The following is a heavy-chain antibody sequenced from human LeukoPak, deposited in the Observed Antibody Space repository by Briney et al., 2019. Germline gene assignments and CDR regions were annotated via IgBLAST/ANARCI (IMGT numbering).Heavy chain of an antibody. Sequence: PGGSLRLSCAASGFTFSSYSMNWVRQAPGKGLEWISYITSNSRTIHYADSVKGRFTISRDNGKSSLYLQLDSLRDEDTAVYYCTRDPEALDFWGQGTLVTVSS. CDR1: GFTFSSYS. CDR2: ITSNSRTI. CDR3: TRDPEALDF. J-gene: IGHJ4*02. V-gene: IGHV3-48*02.